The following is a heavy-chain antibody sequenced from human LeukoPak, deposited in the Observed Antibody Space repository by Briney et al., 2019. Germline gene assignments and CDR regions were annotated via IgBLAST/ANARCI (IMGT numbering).Heavy chain of an antibody. CDR2: INSDGSST. Sequence: PGGSLRLSCAASGFTFSSYWMHWVRQAPGKGLAWVSRINSDGSSTSYADSVKGRFTISRDNAKNTLYLQMNSLRAEDTAVYYCARENAQCLVHGDIDYWGQGTLVTVSS. J-gene: IGHJ4*02. CDR3: ARENAQCLVHGDIDY. D-gene: IGHD6-19*01. V-gene: IGHV3-74*01. CDR1: GFTFSSYW.